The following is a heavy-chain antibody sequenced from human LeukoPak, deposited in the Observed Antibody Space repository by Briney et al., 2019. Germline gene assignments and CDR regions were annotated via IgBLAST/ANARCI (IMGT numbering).Heavy chain of an antibody. CDR1: GFTFSGFA. V-gene: IGHV3-30*04. J-gene: IGHJ5*02. Sequence: GSPRLSCAGSGFTFSGFAMHWVRQAPGKGLEWVAAISYHGRDKYYADAVSGRFTISRDNSKNTLHLEMNSLRTDDTAVYYCTKERGGGGRRINLMVGGYGPWGQGTQVTVSS. D-gene: IGHD3-22*01. CDR3: TKERGGGGRRINLMVGGYGP. CDR2: ISYHGRDK.